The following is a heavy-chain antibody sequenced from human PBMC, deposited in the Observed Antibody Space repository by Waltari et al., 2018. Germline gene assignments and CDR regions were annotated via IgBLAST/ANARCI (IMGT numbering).Heavy chain of an antibody. CDR3: VKESMTHYYLDS. D-gene: IGHD6-6*01. Sequence: ELQLVESGGGLVQPGGSLRLACVASGFSFDDYTMHWVRQAPGKGLEWVASLTWNRVGIGYAEAVKGRFTIARDNAKNALYLQMNSLKVEDTALYYCVKESMTHYYLDSWGQGTPVTVSS. V-gene: IGHV3-9*01. J-gene: IGHJ4*02. CDR1: GFSFDDYT. CDR2: LTWNRVGI.